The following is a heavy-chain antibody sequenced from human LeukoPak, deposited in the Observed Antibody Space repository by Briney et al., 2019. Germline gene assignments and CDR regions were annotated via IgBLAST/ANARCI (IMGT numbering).Heavy chain of an antibody. J-gene: IGHJ2*01. V-gene: IGHV3-23*01. Sequence: PGGSLRLSCAASGFTFSVYAMSWVRQAPGKGLEWVSAISAGGGTYYADSVKGRFTISRDNSKNTLYLQMNSLRAEDTAVYFCAKDENHQLGIWYFDLWGRGTLVTVSS. CDR2: ISAGGGT. CDR1: GFTFSVYA. CDR3: AKDENHQLGIWYFDL. D-gene: IGHD7-27*01.